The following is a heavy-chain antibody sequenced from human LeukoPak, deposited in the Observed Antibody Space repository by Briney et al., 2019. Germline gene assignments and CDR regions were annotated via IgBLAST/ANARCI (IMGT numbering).Heavy chain of an antibody. J-gene: IGHJ6*03. D-gene: IGHD2-8*01. CDR2: IYHSGST. Sequence: SETLSLTCTVSGGSISSSSYYWGWIRQPPGKGLEWIGKIYHSGSTYYNPSLKTRVTISVDTSKNQFSLKLTSVTAADTAVYYCAREAGLIYFYYIDVWGKGTTVTVSS. CDR3: AREAGLIYFYYIDV. V-gene: IGHV4-39*07. CDR1: GGSISSSSYY.